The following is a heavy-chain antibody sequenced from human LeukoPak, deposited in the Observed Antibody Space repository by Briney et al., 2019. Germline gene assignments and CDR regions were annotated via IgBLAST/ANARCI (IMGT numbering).Heavy chain of an antibody. V-gene: IGHV3-30-3*01. D-gene: IGHD2-15*01. CDR3: ARDIDGGRDNYSLY. CDR2: ISFDGSNK. CDR1: GFTFSSYA. J-gene: IGHJ4*02. Sequence: GGSLRLSCAASGFTFSSYAMHWVRQAPGKGLEWVALISFDGSNKYYADSVKGRFTVSRDNSQTTLYLQMNSLRAEDTAVYYCARDIDGGRDNYSLYWGQGTLVTISS.